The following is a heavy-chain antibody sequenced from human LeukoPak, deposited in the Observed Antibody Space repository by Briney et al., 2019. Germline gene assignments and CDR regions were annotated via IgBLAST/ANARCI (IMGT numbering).Heavy chain of an antibody. CDR1: GFTFSSYA. Sequence: GGSLRLSCAASGFTFSSYAMSWVRQAPGKGLGWVSAIRGSGGSTYYADSVKGRFTISRDSSKNTLHLQMNSLRAEDTAVYYCAKDFGDYYFDYWGQGTLVTVSS. CDR2: IRGSGGST. CDR3: AKDFGDYYFDY. V-gene: IGHV3-23*01. J-gene: IGHJ4*02. D-gene: IGHD4-17*01.